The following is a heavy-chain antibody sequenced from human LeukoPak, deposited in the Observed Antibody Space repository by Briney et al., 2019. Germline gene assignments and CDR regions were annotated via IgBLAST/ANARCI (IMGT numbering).Heavy chain of an antibody. CDR2: INPSGGST. D-gene: IGHD1-26*01. J-gene: IGHJ4*02. V-gene: IGHV1-46*01. Sequence: GASVKVSCKASGYTFTGYYMHWVRQAPGQGLEWMGIINPSGGSTSYAQKFQGRVTMTRDTSTSTVYMELSSLRSEDTAVYYCARDYRAKWELLPDIYFDYWGQGTLVTVSS. CDR3: ARDYRAKWELLPDIYFDY. CDR1: GYTFTGYY.